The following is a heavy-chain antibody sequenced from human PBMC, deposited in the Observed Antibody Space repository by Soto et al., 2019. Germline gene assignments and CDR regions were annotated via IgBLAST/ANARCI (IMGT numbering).Heavy chain of an antibody. CDR2: IYHSGST. D-gene: IGHD2-15*01. V-gene: IGHV4-4*02. CDR3: ARDREGFSGSSPGYYYGMDV. Sequence: SETLSLTCAVSGGSISSSNWWSWVRQPPGKGLEWIGEIYHSGSTNYNPSLKSRVTISVDKSKNQFSLKLSSVTAADTAVYYCARDREGFSGSSPGYYYGMDVRGQGTTVT. CDR1: GGSISSSNW. J-gene: IGHJ6*02.